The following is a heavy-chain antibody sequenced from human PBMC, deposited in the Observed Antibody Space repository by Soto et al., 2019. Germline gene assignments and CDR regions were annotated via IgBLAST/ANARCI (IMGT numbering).Heavy chain of an antibody. CDR1: GFSFSSSW. CDR3: VRDRPLRGHPFDI. D-gene: IGHD3-10*01. CDR2: ISFDGTAT. V-gene: IGHV3-74*03. Sequence: EVQLVESGGGLVQPGGSLRLSCAASGFSFSSSWMHWVRQAPGKGLVWVSRISFDGTATTSADAVKGRFIISRDNAKNTLFLQMHNLRADDTAMYYCVRDRPLRGHPFDIWGQGTVVSVSS. J-gene: IGHJ3*02.